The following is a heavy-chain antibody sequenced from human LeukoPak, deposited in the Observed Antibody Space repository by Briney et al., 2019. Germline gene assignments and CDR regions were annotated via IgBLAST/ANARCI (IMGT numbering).Heavy chain of an antibody. V-gene: IGHV3-7*03. J-gene: IGHJ4*02. CDR1: GFTFSSYW. CDR2: IKQDGSEK. CDR3: ARETDYGYSSGWYTYYFDY. D-gene: IGHD6-19*01. Sequence: GGSLRLSCAASGFTFSSYWMSWVRQAPGKGLEWVANIKQDGSEKYYVDSVKGRFTISRDNAKNSLYLQMNSLRAEDTAVYYCARETDYGYSSGWYTYYFDYWGQGTLVTVPS.